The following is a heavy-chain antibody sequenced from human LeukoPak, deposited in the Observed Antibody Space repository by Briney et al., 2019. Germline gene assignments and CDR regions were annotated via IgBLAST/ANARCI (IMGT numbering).Heavy chain of an antibody. Sequence: GGSLRLSCAASGFTFYNYAMMWVRQAPGRGLEWVSAIRGSGGGTEYADSVKDRFTISRDNSKNTLYLQMNSLRVEDTAVYYCGRDPNGDYVGAFDMWGQGTVVTVSS. CDR1: GFTFYNYA. V-gene: IGHV3-23*01. CDR2: IRGSGGGT. D-gene: IGHD4-17*01. J-gene: IGHJ3*02. CDR3: GRDPNGDYVGAFDM.